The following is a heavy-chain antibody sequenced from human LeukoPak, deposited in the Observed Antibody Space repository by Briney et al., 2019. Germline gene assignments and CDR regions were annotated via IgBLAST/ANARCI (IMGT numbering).Heavy chain of an antibody. CDR1: GFTFSSYS. D-gene: IGHD2-2*01. V-gene: IGHV3-21*01. Sequence: GGSLRLSCAASGFTFSSYSMNWVRQAPGKGLEWVSSISSSSSYIYYANSVKGRFTISRDNAKNSLYLQMNSLRAEDTAVYYCARAPRCSSTSCYWYFQHWGQGTLVTVSS. CDR2: ISSSSSYI. CDR3: ARAPRCSSTSCYWYFQH. J-gene: IGHJ1*01.